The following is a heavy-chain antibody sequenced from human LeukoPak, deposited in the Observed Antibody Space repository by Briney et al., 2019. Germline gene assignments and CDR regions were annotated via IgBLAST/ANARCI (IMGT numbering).Heavy chain of an antibody. CDR1: GFTFSDYY. J-gene: IGHJ4*02. CDR2: IKQDGSEK. CDR3: ARELGGTMVRGVIMGY. V-gene: IGHV3-7*01. Sequence: QPGGSLRLSCAASGFTFSDYYMAWVRQAPGKGLEWVANIKQDGSEKYYVDSVKGRFTISRDNAKNSLYLQMNSLRAEDTAVYYCARELGGTMVRGVIMGYWGQGTLVTVSS. D-gene: IGHD3-10*01.